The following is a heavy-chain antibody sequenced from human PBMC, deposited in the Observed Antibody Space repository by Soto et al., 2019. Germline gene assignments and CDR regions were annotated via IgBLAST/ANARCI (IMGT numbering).Heavy chain of an antibody. CDR2: ITDTGGDT. CDR3: ARGSTDSYPGSRIFDF. V-gene: IGHV3-23*01. Sequence: RLSCVASGITFGNRALSWVRHSPGEGLEWVSTITDTGGDTKYADSVRGRFTMSRDNSKKTLYLQMNSLRVEDSALYYCARGSTDSYPGSRIFDFWGRGTLVTVSS. D-gene: IGHD3-10*01. CDR1: GITFGNRA. J-gene: IGHJ4*02.